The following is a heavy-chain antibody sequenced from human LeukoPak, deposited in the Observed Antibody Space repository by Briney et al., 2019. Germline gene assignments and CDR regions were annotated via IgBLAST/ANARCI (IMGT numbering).Heavy chain of an antibody. V-gene: IGHV3-23*01. Sequence: GGSLRLSCAASGFTFNNYAMSWVRQAPGKGLEWVSTLSASGISTYYSDSVRGRFTISRDNSKNTLYLQMNSLRAGDTAVYYCAKGDNDILTGYYNSLDYWGQGTLVTVSS. CDR1: GFTFNNYA. D-gene: IGHD3-9*01. CDR2: LSASGIST. CDR3: AKGDNDILTGYYNSLDY. J-gene: IGHJ4*02.